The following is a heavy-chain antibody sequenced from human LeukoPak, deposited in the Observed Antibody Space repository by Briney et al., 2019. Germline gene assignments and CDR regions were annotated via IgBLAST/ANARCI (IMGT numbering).Heavy chain of an antibody. CDR2: IYSGGST. J-gene: IGHJ3*02. Sequence: GGSLRLSCAASGFTVSSNYMSWVRQAPGKGLEWVSVIYSGGSTYYADSVKGRFTISRDNSENTLYLQMNSLRAEGTAVYYCARARRELDAFDIWGQGTMVTVSS. D-gene: IGHD1-26*01. CDR1: GFTVSSNY. V-gene: IGHV3-53*01. CDR3: ARARRELDAFDI.